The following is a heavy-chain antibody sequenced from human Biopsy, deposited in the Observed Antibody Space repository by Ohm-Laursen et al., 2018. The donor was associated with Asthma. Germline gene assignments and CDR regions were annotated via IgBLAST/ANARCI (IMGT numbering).Heavy chain of an antibody. D-gene: IGHD6-19*01. CDR1: GGSIISSSW. V-gene: IGHV4-4*01. CDR2: IYHSGPT. CDR3: AKIYDRLVLYGMDV. Sequence: TLSLTCTVSGGSIISSSWWSWVRQTPGKWLEWIGEIYHSGPTNYNPSPKSRVTISVDKTKNQFSLKLTSVTAADPGVYFCAKIYDRLVLYGMDVWGQGTTVTVSS. J-gene: IGHJ6*02.